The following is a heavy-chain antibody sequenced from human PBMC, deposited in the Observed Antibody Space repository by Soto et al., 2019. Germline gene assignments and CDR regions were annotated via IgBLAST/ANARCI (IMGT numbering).Heavy chain of an antibody. CDR2: INHSGST. Sequence: SETLSLTCAVYGGSFSGYYWSWIRQPPGKGLEWIGEINHSGSTNYNPSLKSRVTISVDTSKNQFSLKLSSVTAADTAVYCCARGHTGGLRYFDWLLYYFDYWGQGTLVTVSS. CDR3: ARGHTGGLRYFDWLLYYFDY. V-gene: IGHV4-34*01. CDR1: GGSFSGYY. J-gene: IGHJ4*02. D-gene: IGHD3-9*01.